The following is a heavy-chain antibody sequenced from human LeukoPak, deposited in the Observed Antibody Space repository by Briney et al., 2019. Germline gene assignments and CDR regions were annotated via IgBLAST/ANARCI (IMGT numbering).Heavy chain of an antibody. CDR3: ARDLNYVTLGYDILADVGYYFDY. Sequence: GASVKVSCKASGYTFTMYGISWVRQAPGQGLQWLGWISPHNGNTNYAQDLQGRVTMTTDASTSTAYLELGSLRSDDTATYYCARDLNYVTLGYDILADVGYYFDYWGQGSLVTVSS. V-gene: IGHV1-18*01. J-gene: IGHJ4*02. CDR2: ISPHNGNT. D-gene: IGHD3-9*01. CDR1: GYTFTMYG.